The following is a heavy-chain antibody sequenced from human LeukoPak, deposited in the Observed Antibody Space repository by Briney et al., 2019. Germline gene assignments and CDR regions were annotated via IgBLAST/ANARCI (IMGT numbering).Heavy chain of an antibody. CDR2: IKQDGSEK. Sequence: GGSLRLSCAASGFTLSSYWMSWVRQAPGKGLEWVANIKQDGSEKYYVDSVKGRFTISRDNAKNSLYLQMNSLRAEDTAVYYCARDERYNWNLEDDYWGQGTLVTVSS. J-gene: IGHJ4*02. V-gene: IGHV3-7*01. CDR1: GFTLSSYW. D-gene: IGHD1-20*01. CDR3: ARDERYNWNLEDDY.